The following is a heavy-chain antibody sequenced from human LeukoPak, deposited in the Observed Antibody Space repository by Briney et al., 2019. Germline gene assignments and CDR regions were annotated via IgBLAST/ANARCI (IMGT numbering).Heavy chain of an antibody. Sequence: GGSLRLSCAASGFTFSSYAMHWVRQAPGKGLEWVAVISYDGSNKYYADSVKGRFTISRDNSKNTLYLQMNTLRAEDTAVYYCARDDGSPTDYWGQGTLVTVSS. V-gene: IGHV3-30-3*01. D-gene: IGHD4-17*01. CDR3: ARDDGSPTDY. CDR2: ISYDGSNK. J-gene: IGHJ4*02. CDR1: GFTFSSYA.